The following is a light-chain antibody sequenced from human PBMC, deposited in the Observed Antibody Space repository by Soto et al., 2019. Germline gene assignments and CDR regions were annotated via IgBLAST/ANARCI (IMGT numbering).Light chain of an antibody. Sequence: QSALTQPASVSGSPGQSITISCTGTSSDVGGYNYVSWYQQHPGKAPKLMIYDVSKRPSGISDRFSGSKSGNTASLTISGLQAEDEADYYCSSYTSSNTHVFGTGTKLTVL. CDR3: SSYTSSNTHV. J-gene: IGLJ1*01. V-gene: IGLV2-14*01. CDR1: SSDVGGYNY. CDR2: DVS.